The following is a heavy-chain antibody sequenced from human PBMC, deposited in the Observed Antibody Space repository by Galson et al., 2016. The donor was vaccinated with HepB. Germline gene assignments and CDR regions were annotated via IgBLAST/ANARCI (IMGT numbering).Heavy chain of an antibody. CDR1: GLTFRNYG. CDR2: ISRSGDST. J-gene: IGHJ6*04. Sequence: SLRLSCAASGLTFRNYGMTWVRQAPGKGLEVVSRISRSGDSTDYADSVKGRFTISRDNSKNTLSLQMNSLTADDTAIYYCVQGSTAPAVWGKGTTVTVSS. D-gene: IGHD2-2*01. CDR3: VQGSTAPAV. V-gene: IGHV3-23*01.